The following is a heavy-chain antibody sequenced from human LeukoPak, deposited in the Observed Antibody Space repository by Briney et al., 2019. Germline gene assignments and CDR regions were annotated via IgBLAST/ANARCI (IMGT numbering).Heavy chain of an antibody. CDR3: ASDRGFGEFIYWVFDY. Sequence: PGGSLRLSCSASGFTFSSYAMHWVRQAPGKGLEWVAVISYDGSNKYYADSVKGRFTISRDNSKNTLYLQMNSLRAEDTAVYYCASDRGFGEFIYWVFDYWGQGTLVTVSS. CDR1: GFTFSSYA. V-gene: IGHV3-30-3*01. J-gene: IGHJ4*02. D-gene: IGHD3-10*01. CDR2: ISYDGSNK.